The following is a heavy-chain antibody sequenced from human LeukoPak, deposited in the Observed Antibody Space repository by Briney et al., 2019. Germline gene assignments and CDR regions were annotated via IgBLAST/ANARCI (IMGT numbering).Heavy chain of an antibody. V-gene: IGHV3-48*02. CDR1: GFTFSSYN. D-gene: IGHD3-10*01. CDR3: ARIYSGSGNYFFDY. Sequence: GGSLRLSCAASGFTFSSYNMNWVRQAPGKGLEWVSFISTSGNTIYYVDSVKGRFTISRDNAKNSLYLQMNSLRDEDTAVYYCARIYSGSGNYFFDYWGQGTLVTVSS. J-gene: IGHJ4*02. CDR2: ISTSGNTI.